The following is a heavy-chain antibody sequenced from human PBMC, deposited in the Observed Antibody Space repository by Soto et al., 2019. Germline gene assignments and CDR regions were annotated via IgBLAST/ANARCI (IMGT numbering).Heavy chain of an antibody. CDR3: AGRRSYDFLSCNFDY. CDR1: GGSISSSSYY. CDR2: IYYSGST. J-gene: IGHJ4*02. Sequence: PSETLSLTCTFSGGSISSSSYYWGWIRQPPGKGLEWIGSIYYSGSTYYNPSLKSRVTISVDTSKNQFSLKLSSVTAADTAVYYCAGRRSYDFLSCNFDYWGQGTLVTVPS. V-gene: IGHV4-39*01. D-gene: IGHD3-3*01.